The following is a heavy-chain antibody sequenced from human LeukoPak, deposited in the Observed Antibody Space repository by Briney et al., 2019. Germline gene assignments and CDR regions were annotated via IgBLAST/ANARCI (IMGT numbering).Heavy chain of an antibody. CDR1: GFTFSSYR. CDR2: ISSSSSYI. J-gene: IGHJ4*02. V-gene: IGHV3-21*03. D-gene: IGHD6-25*01. CDR3: AKAAAIDY. Sequence: GGSLTLSCAASGFTFSSYRMNWVRQAPGKGLEWVSSISSSSSYIYYADSVKGRFTIYRDNAKRSLYVQMNRLRAEEAAVYYCAKAAAIDYWGQGTLVTVSS.